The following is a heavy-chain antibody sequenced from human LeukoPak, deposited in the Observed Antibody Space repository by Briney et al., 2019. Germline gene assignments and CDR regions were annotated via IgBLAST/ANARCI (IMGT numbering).Heavy chain of an antibody. J-gene: IGHJ4*01. Sequence: GGTLTLSCAASGCTFSSYSMNWVRKAPGKGQERVSFISSSSSYIYYDDSVKGRFTIFRDNAKNSLFLQMQSLGAEDATGLYYSRVSHYYDSGGSLANWGHGTLVTVSS. CDR2: ISSSSSYI. V-gene: IGHV3-21*04. CDR3: SRVSHYYDSGGSLAN. D-gene: IGHD3-22*01. CDR1: GCTFSSYS.